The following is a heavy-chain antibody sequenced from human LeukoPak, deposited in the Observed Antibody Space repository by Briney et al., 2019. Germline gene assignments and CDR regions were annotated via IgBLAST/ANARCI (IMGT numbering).Heavy chain of an antibody. V-gene: IGHV4-30-4*08. CDR2: ICYSGST. J-gene: IGHJ6*03. CDR1: GGSINNGDYY. Sequence: SETLSLTCTVSGGSINNGDYYWSWIRQPPGKGLEWIGYICYSGSTYYIPSLKRRVTISVDTSKNQFSLKLTSVTAADTAVYYCARNYFFSMDVWGKGTTVTVSS. CDR3: ARNYFFSMDV.